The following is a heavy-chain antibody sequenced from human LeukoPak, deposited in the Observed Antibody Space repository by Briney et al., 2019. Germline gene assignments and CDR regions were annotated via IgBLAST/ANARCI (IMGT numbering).Heavy chain of an antibody. CDR3: ARDTYYYSSGNFYYFYGMDV. CDR2: IWYDGSDK. V-gene: IGHV3-33*01. Sequence: PGRSLRLSCAASGSSFSRYGMHWVRQAPGKGPEWVALIWYDGSDKHYADSVKGRFTISRDNFKNTLHLQMNSLRVEDTAVYYCARDTYYYSSGNFYYFYGMDVWGQGTTVTVSS. J-gene: IGHJ6*02. CDR1: GSSFSRYG. D-gene: IGHD3-10*01.